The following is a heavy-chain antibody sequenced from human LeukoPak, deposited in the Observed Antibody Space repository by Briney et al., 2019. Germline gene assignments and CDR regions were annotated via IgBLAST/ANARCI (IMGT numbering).Heavy chain of an antibody. V-gene: IGHV4-59*08. D-gene: IGHD3-3*01. CDR1: GGSISSYY. J-gene: IGHJ6*02. CDR3: ARSVPPYYDFWSGYYERYYGTDV. Sequence: SETLSLTCTVSGGSISSYYWSWIRQPPGKGLEWIGYIYYSGSTNYNPSLKSRVTISVDTSKNQFSLKLSSVTAADTAVYYCARSVPPYYDFWSGYYERYYGTDVWGQGTTVTVSS. CDR2: IYYSGST.